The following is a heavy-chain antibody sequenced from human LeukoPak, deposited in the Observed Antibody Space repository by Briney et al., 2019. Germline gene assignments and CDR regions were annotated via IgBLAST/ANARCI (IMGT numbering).Heavy chain of an antibody. V-gene: IGHV1-24*01. J-gene: IGHJ4*02. D-gene: IGHD2-8*01. CDR3: AAGGVYDLLDN. CDR1: GYSLSELS. CDR2: FDPENGEA. Sequence: ASVKVSCKVSGYSLSELSLHWVRQAPGKGLEWKGGFDPENGEAVYAQKFQGRVTMTEDTSTDTSYMELNSLKSEDTAVYYCAAGGVYDLLDNWGQGTLVTVSS.